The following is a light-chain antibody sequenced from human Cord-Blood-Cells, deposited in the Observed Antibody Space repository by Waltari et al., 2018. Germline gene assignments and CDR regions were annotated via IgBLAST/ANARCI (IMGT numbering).Light chain of an antibody. CDR1: SSNIGAGYD. CDR2: SNS. Sequence: QSVLTQPPSLSGAPGQRVNISCTGSSSNIGAGYDLHWYQQLPGTAPNPPHYSNSNRPSGVPDRFSGSKSGTSASLAITGLQAEDEADYYCQSYDSSLSGWVFGGGTKLTVL. V-gene: IGLV1-40*01. CDR3: QSYDSSLSGWV. J-gene: IGLJ3*02.